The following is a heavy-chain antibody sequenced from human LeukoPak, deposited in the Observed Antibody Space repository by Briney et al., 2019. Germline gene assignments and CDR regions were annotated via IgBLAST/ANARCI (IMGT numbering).Heavy chain of an antibody. V-gene: IGHV3-30*18. D-gene: IGHD2-8*01. Sequence: GGSLRLSCAASGFTFSSYGMHWVRQAPGKGLEWVAVISYDGSNKYYADSVKGRFTISRDSSKNTLYLQMNSLRAEDTAVYYCAKDEVRYCTNGVCRYFDYWGQGTLVTVSS. CDR2: ISYDGSNK. CDR1: GFTFSSYG. J-gene: IGHJ4*02. CDR3: AKDEVRYCTNGVCRYFDY.